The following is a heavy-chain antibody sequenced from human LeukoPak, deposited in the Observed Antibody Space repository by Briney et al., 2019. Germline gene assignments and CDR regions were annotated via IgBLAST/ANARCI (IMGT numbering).Heavy chain of an antibody. V-gene: IGHV3-73*01. CDR3: TRRSSDDSSGYYI. Sequence: GGSLKLSCAASGFIFSGSAMHWVRKASGKGLEWVGSIRNKANTYATAYSTSVKGRFTISRDDSKNTAYLQMNSLKTEDTAVYYCTRRSSDDSSGYYIWGQGTLVTVSS. CDR2: IRNKANTYAT. D-gene: IGHD3-22*01. J-gene: IGHJ4*02. CDR1: GFIFSGSA.